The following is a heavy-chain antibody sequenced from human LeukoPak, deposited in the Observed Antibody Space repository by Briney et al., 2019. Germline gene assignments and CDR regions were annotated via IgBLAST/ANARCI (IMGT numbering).Heavy chain of an antibody. V-gene: IGHV3-7*02. CDR1: GFTFSYYW. J-gene: IGHJ4*02. CDR3: AKVGYISTLYRIDY. CDR2: VKQDGSDK. Sequence: PGGSLRLSCAASGFTFSYYWMGWVRQAPGKGLEWVANVKQDGSDKYFADSVKGRFTISRDNSKSTLYLQMNSLRAEDTAVYYCAKVGYISTLYRIDYWGQGTLVTVSS. D-gene: IGHD6-13*01.